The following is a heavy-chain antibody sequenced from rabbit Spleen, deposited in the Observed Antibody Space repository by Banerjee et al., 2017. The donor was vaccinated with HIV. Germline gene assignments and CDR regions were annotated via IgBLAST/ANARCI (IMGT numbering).Heavy chain of an antibody. CDR1: EFSFSNLYH. D-gene: IGHD4-1*01. V-gene: IGHV1S40*01. CDR3: ARDRGDWGYYFNL. J-gene: IGHJ4*01. CDR2: INTGSAKS. Sequence: QSLEESGGDLVKPGASLTLTCTASEFSFSNLYHMCWVRQAPGKGLELIACINTGSAKSYYAPWAKGRFTISKTSSTTVALQMTSLTAADTATYFCARDRGDWGYYFNLWGPGTLVTVS.